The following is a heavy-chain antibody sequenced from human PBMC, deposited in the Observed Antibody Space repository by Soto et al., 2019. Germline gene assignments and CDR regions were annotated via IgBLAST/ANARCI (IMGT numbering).Heavy chain of an antibody. CDR2: ISGSGGST. CDR1: GFTFSSYA. J-gene: IGHJ4*02. D-gene: IGHD3-22*01. V-gene: IGHV3-23*01. Sequence: GESLKISCAASGFTFSSYAMSWVRQAPGKGLEWVSAISGSGGSTYYADSVKGRFTISRDNSKNTLYLQMNSLRAEDTAVYYCAKAPIFDSSGYYYDYWGQGTLVTVSS. CDR3: AKAPIFDSSGYYYDY.